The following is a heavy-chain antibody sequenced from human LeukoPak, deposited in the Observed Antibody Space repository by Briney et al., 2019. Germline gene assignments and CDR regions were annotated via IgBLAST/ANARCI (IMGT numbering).Heavy chain of an antibody. V-gene: IGHV1-2*02. D-gene: IGHD6-13*01. CDR1: GYTFTDYY. CDR2: INPNSGGT. CDR3: ARRMKAAAGTDY. Sequence: ASVKVSCKASGYTFTDYYIYWVRQAPGQGLEWMGWINPNSGGTNYAQKFQGSVTMTRDTSISTAYMELSRLRSDDTAVYYCARRMKAAAGTDYWGQGTLVTVSS. J-gene: IGHJ4*02.